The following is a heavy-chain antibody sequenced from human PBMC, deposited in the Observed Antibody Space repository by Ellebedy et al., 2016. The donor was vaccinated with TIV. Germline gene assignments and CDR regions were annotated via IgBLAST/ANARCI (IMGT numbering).Heavy chain of an antibody. CDR3: ARDSSDTSGYYIPHFDY. Sequence: GESLKISCAASGFTFSTYGMHWVRQAPGKGLEWVAVIWHDGSETFYVDSVKGRFTIFRDNSESTVDLQMDSLRVEDTGTYYCARDSSDTSGYYIPHFDYWGQGILGTVSS. J-gene: IGHJ4*02. V-gene: IGHV3-33*01. D-gene: IGHD3-22*01. CDR1: GFTFSTYG. CDR2: IWHDGSET.